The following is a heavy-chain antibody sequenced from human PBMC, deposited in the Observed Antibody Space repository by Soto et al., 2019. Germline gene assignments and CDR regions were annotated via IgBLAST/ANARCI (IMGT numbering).Heavy chain of an antibody. D-gene: IGHD2-8*01. CDR1: VYSFPSYW. J-gene: IGHJ6*02. Sequence: EYLKLYCNASVYSFPSYWIIRVRQMPGKGLEWMGRIDPSDSYINYSPSFQGNVTISADKSIGTAYLQCSRLKASDTAMYYCERQGDIVLMVNGMDCWGQGTTVTASS. CDR3: ERQGDIVLMVNGMDC. CDR2: IDPSDSYI. V-gene: IGHV5-10-1*01.